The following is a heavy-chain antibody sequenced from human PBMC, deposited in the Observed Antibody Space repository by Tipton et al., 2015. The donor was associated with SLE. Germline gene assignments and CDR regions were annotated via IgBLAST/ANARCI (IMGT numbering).Heavy chain of an antibody. CDR3: ASLAGTYSSYFRDY. J-gene: IGHJ4*02. D-gene: IGHD1-26*01. Sequence: TLSLTCTVSGASITSLNWWTWVRQPPGKGLEWIGSMHHTGATYSSPSLKSRVTLSLDKSQNQFSLKLTSVTAADTAVYYCASLAGTYSSYFRDYWGQGTLVTVSS. V-gene: IGHV4-4*02. CDR1: GASITSLNW. CDR2: MHHTGAT.